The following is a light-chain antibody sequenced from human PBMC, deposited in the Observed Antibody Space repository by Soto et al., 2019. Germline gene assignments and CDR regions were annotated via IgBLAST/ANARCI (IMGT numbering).Light chain of an antibody. CDR3: QQYSDWTPRT. V-gene: IGKV3-15*01. Sequence: EILMTQSPAILSVSPGEGATLSCRASQSIGSNLAWYQQKPGQAPRLLIYGASTRATGIPAKFSGSGSGTEFTLTINNLQSEDFAVYFCQQYSDWTPRTFGQGTKVDIK. CDR2: GAS. CDR1: QSIGSN. J-gene: IGKJ1*01.